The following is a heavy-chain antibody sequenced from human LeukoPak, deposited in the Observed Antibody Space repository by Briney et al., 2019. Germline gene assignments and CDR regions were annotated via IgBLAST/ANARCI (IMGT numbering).Heavy chain of an antibody. CDR2: FDPEDGET. D-gene: IGHD3-22*01. CDR1: GYTLTELS. V-gene: IGHV1-24*01. Sequence: ASVTVSCKVSGYTLTELSMHWVRQAPGKGLEWMGGFDPEDGETIYAQKFQGRVTMTEDTSTDTAYMELSSLRSEDTAVYYCATAFGYYDSSGYYSYFDYWGQGTLVTVSS. CDR3: ATAFGYYDSSGYYSYFDY. J-gene: IGHJ4*02.